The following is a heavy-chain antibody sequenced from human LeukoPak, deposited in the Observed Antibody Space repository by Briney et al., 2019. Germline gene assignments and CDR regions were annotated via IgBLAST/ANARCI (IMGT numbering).Heavy chain of an antibody. J-gene: IGHJ4*01. CDR1: GGSISSGGSS. D-gene: IGHD6-13*01. CDR2: IYYSGNT. Sequence: PSETLSLTCAVSGGSISSGGSSWSWIRQPPGRGLECIGYIYYSGNTNYNPSLKSRVTMSVDMSKNQFSLRLTSVTAADTAVYYCARESYTSPTEFDHWGHGTQVTVSS. CDR3: ARESYTSPTEFDH. V-gene: IGHV4-61*08.